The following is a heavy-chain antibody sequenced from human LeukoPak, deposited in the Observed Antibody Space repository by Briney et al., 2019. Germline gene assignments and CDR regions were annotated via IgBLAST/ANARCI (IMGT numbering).Heavy chain of an antibody. CDR1: GFTFSTYA. CDR2: LSGGGDIT. J-gene: IGHJ4*02. Sequence: GGSLRLSSAASGFTFSTYAMSWVRQAPGKGLEWVSALSGGGDITYYADSVKGRFTISRDNPKNTLYLQMSSLRADDTAIYYCARGRSNDWGQGTLVTVSS. V-gene: IGHV3-23*01. CDR3: ARGRSND. D-gene: IGHD4-17*01.